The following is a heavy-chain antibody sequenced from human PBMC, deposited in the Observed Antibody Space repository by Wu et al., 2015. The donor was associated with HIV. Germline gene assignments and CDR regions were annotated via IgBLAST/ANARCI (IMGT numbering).Heavy chain of an antibody. CDR3: ARGTTLRYFDWLSQGGMDV. V-gene: IGHV1-8*01. Sequence: QVQLVQSGAEVKKPGASVKVSCKASGYTFTSYDINWVRQATGQGLEWMGWMNPNSGNTGYAQKFQGRVTMTRNTSISTAYMELSSLRSEDTAVYYCARGTTLRYFDWLSQGGMDVWGQGTTGHRLL. CDR1: GYTFTSYD. J-gene: IGHJ6*02. CDR2: MNPNSGNT. D-gene: IGHD3-9*01.